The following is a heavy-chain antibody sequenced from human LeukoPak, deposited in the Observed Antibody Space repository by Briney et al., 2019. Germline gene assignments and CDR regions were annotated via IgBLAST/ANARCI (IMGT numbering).Heavy chain of an antibody. V-gene: IGHV5-51*01. D-gene: IGHD3-10*01. CDR3: ARRSITMVRGVISDYFDY. Sequence: GESLKISCKGSGYSFTSYWIGWVRQTPGKGLEWMGIIYPGDSDTRYSPSFQGQVTISADKSISTAYLQWSSLKASDTAMYYCARRSITMVRGVISDYFDYWGQGTLVTVSS. CDR1: GYSFTSYW. CDR2: IYPGDSDT. J-gene: IGHJ4*02.